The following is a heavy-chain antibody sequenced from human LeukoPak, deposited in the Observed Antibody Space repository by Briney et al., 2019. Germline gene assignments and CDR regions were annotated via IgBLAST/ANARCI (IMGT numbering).Heavy chain of an antibody. V-gene: IGHV1-46*01. J-gene: IGHJ4*02. Sequence: GASVKVSCKASGYAFSSYYIHWVRQAPGQGLEWMAIINPSGGSTSYAQKFQGRVTMTRDTSTSTVYMELSSLTSEDTAVYCCARVGIAGRFYFDCWGQGTLVTVSS. CDR3: ARVGIAGRFYFDC. D-gene: IGHD6-6*01. CDR2: INPSGGST. CDR1: GYAFSSYY.